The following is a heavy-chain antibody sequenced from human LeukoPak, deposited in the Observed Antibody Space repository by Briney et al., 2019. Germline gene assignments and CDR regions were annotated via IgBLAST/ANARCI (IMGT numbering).Heavy chain of an antibody. J-gene: IGHJ5*02. Sequence: GGSLRLSCAASGFTFDDYAMHWVRQAPGKGLEWVSGISWNSGSIGYADSVKGRFTISRDNAKNSLYLQMNSLRAEDTALYYCAKGRTTVSYNWFDPWGQGTLVTVSS. CDR1: GFTFDDYA. D-gene: IGHD4-17*01. CDR3: AKGRTTVSYNWFDP. V-gene: IGHV3-9*01. CDR2: ISWNSGSI.